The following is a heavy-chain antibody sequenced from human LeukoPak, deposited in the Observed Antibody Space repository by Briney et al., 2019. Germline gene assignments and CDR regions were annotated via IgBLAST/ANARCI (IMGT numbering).Heavy chain of an antibody. CDR1: GYSISSGYY. CDR3: ARERAHSSYVHNWFDP. D-gene: IGHD3-16*01. J-gene: IGHJ5*02. Sequence: PSETLSLTCTVSGYSISSGYYWGWIRQPPGKGLEWIGSIYHSGSTYYNPSLKSRFTISVDTSKNQFSLKLSAVTAADTAVYYCARERAHSSYVHNWFDPWGQGTLVTVSS. V-gene: IGHV4-38-2*02. CDR2: IYHSGST.